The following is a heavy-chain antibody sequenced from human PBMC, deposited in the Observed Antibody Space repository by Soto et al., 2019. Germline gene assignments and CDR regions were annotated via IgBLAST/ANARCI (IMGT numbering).Heavy chain of an antibody. CDR3: ARDFGYSSSWEQATTPNRPQLNYYYYYYMDV. CDR2: IWYDGSNK. Sequence: GGSLRLSCAASGFTFSSYGMHWVRQAPGKGLEWVAVIWYDGSNKYYADSVKGRFTISRDNSKNTLYLQMNSLRAEDTAVYHCARDFGYSSSWEQATTPNRPQLNYYYYYYMDVWGKGTTVTVSS. J-gene: IGHJ6*03. D-gene: IGHD6-13*01. V-gene: IGHV3-33*01. CDR1: GFTFSSYG.